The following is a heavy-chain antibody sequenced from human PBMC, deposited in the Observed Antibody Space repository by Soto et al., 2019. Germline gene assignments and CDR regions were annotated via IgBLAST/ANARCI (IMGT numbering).Heavy chain of an antibody. V-gene: IGHV5-51*01. Sequence: PLESLKNSCNGSGYSFTSYWILWVRQMPGKGLEWMGIIYPGDSDTRYSPSFQGQVTISADKSISTAYLQWSSLKASDTAMYYCARPYYYGSGSYDGMDVWGQGTTLTVSS. CDR3: ARPYYYGSGSYDGMDV. J-gene: IGHJ6*02. CDR1: GYSFTSYW. D-gene: IGHD3-10*01. CDR2: IYPGDSDT.